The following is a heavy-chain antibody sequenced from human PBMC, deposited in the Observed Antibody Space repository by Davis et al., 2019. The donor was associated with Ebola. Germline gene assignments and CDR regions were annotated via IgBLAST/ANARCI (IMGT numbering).Heavy chain of an antibody. J-gene: IGHJ4*02. CDR1: GFPFSSYW. CDR3: AGSGYYFY. CDR2: IKQDGSEK. D-gene: IGHD3-3*01. Sequence: GGSLRLSCAASGFPFSSYWMSWVRQAPGKGLEWVANIKQDGSEKYYVDSVKGRFTISRDNAKNSLYLQMNSLRAEDTAVYYCAGSGYYFYWGQGTLVTVSS. V-gene: IGHV3-7*03.